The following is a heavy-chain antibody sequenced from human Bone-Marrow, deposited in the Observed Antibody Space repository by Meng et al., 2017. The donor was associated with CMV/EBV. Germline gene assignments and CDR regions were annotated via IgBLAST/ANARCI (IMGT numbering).Heavy chain of an antibody. CDR1: GFTFSTHG. D-gene: IGHD6-19*01. Sequence: GESLKISCAVSGFTFSTHGMYWVRQAPGKGPDWVAFIRYEGTTTYYADSVKGRFTISRDNSNNTLYLQMNRLQPEDTAVYYCAKESKYSSGWPGGMDVWGQGTTVTVSS. CDR3: AKESKYSSGWPGGMDV. V-gene: IGHV3-30*02. CDR2: IRYEGTTT. J-gene: IGHJ6*02.